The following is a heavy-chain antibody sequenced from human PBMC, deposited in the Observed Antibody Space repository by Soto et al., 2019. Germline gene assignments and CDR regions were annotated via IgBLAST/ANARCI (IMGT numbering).Heavy chain of an antibody. J-gene: IGHJ6*02. CDR3: ARIKLVEFFFINVDVYDMDV. CDR1: GFTLSNYA. V-gene: IGHV3-48*02. D-gene: IGHD3-16*01. CDR2: ISSDSRYI. Sequence: EVQLVESGGGLVQPGGSLRLSCAASGFTLSNYAVNSVRQAPGKGLEWVSYISSDSRYIYYGDSVKGRFTISRDNARNSVYLQMNSLRDEDTAVYYCARIKLVEFFFINVDVYDMDVWGQGTPVTVSS.